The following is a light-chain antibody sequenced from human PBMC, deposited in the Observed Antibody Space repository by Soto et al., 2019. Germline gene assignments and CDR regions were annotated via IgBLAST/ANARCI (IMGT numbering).Light chain of an antibody. CDR3: QQSYSTPQT. CDR2: AAS. CDR1: QSISSY. Sequence: DIQMTQSPSSLSASVGDRVTITCRASQSISSYLNWYQQKPGKAPKILIYAASSLQSGVPSSFSGSGSGTDFTLTISSLQPEDFATYYCQQSYSTPQTFGQGTKLEIK. J-gene: IGKJ2*01. V-gene: IGKV1-39*01.